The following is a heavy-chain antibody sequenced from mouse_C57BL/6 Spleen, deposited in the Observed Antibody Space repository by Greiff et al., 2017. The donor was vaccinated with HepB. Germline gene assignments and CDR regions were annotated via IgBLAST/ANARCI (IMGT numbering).Heavy chain of an antibody. J-gene: IGHJ3*01. D-gene: IGHD2-1*01. CDR2: IDPSDSYT. Sequence: QVQLKQPGAELVKPGASVKLSCKASGYTFTSYWMQWVKQRPGQGLEWIGEIDPSDSYTNYNQKFKGKATLTVDTSSSTAYMQLSSLTSEDSAVYYCASVGNSFAYWGQGTLVTVSA. CDR3: ASVGNSFAY. CDR1: GYTFTSYW. V-gene: IGHV1-50*01.